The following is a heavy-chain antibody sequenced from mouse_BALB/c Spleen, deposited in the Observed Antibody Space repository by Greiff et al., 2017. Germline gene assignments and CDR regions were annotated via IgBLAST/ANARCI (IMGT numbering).Heavy chain of an antibody. V-gene: IGHV2-9*02. Sequence: QVQLKESGPGLVAPSQSLSITCTVSGFSLTSYGVHWVRQPPGKGLEWLGVIWAGGSTNYNSALMSRLSISKDNSKSQVFLKMNSLQTDDTAMYYCARDPAYYRYGWDYAMDYWGQGTSVTVSS. J-gene: IGHJ4*01. CDR1: GFSLTSYG. D-gene: IGHD2-14*01. CDR3: ARDPAYYRYGWDYAMDY. CDR2: IWAGGST.